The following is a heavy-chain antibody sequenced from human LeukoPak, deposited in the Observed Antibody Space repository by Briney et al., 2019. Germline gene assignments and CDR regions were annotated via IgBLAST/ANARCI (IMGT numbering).Heavy chain of an antibody. CDR3: ACPNIAVAGGFDY. CDR2: INHSGST. Sequence: PSETLSLTCAVYGGSFSGYYWSWIRQPPGKGLEWIGEINHSGSTNYNPSLKSRVTISVDTSKNQFSLKLSSVTAADTAVYYCACPNIAVAGGFDYWGQGTLVTVSS. V-gene: IGHV4-34*01. D-gene: IGHD6-19*01. J-gene: IGHJ4*02. CDR1: GGSFSGYY.